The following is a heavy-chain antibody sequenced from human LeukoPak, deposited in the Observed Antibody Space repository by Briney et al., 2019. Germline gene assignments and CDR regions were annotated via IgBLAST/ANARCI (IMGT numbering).Heavy chain of an antibody. CDR2: IYPGDSNT. Sequence: GESLKISCKGSGYSFTNYWIGWVRQMPGKGLEWMGIIYPGDSNTRYSPSFQGQVTISADKSITTTYLQWTSLKASDTAMYYCARRSRRGGDCFTMDYWGQGTLVTVSS. CDR3: ARRSRRGGDCFTMDY. J-gene: IGHJ4*02. CDR1: GYSFTNYW. V-gene: IGHV5-51*01. D-gene: IGHD2-21*02.